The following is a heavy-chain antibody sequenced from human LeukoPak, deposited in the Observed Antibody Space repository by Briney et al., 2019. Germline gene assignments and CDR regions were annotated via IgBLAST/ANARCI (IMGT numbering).Heavy chain of an antibody. J-gene: IGHJ5*02. D-gene: IGHD3-10*01. CDR3: TREGDYYGSGSPGSFDP. Sequence: SETLSLTCTVSGGSIIGYYWSWIRQPAGEGLEWIGRIYSSGSTYYNPSLKNRVTISVDRSKNQFSLKLTSVTAADTAVYYCTREGDYYGSGSPGSFDPWGQGTLVTVSS. CDR1: GGSIIGYY. V-gene: IGHV4-4*07. CDR2: IYSSGST.